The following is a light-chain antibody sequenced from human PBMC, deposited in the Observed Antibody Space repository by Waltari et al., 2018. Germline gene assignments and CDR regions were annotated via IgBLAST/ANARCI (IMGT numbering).Light chain of an antibody. J-gene: IGKJ2*02. CDR1: QYVSNN. CDR2: GAS. Sequence: EIVMTQSPATLSESAGKTATSSCRASQYVSNNLAWYQHKPGQAPRLLISGASTRASGVPARFSGSGSGTEFTLTISSLQSEDSAVYYCQQYNVWPPSTFGQGTKLEIK. CDR3: QQYNVWPPST. V-gene: IGKV3-15*01.